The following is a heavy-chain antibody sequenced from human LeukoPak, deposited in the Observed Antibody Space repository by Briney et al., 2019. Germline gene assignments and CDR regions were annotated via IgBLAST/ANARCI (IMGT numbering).Heavy chain of an antibody. Sequence: ASVKVSCKASGYTFTTYDINWVRQAPGQGPEWMGWINTNTGNPTYAQGFTGRFVFSLDTSVSTAYLQISSLKAEDTAMYYCARSYYYEQYYFDYWGQGTLVTVSS. V-gene: IGHV7-4-1*02. CDR2: INTNTGNP. D-gene: IGHD3-22*01. CDR1: GYTFTTYD. J-gene: IGHJ4*02. CDR3: ARSYYYEQYYFDY.